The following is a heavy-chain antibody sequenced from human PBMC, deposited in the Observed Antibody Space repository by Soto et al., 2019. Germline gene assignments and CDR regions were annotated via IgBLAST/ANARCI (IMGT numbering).Heavy chain of an antibody. Sequence: EVQLVESGGGLVKPGGSLRLSCAASGFTFSSYSMNWVRQAPGKGLEWVSSISSSSSYIYYADSVKGRFTISRDNAKNALDLQMNSLRAEDTAVYYCARDGADILTSYYYYYGMDVWGQGTTVTVSS. V-gene: IGHV3-21*01. CDR1: GFTFSSYS. J-gene: IGHJ6*02. CDR2: ISSSSSYI. CDR3: ARDGADILTSYYYYYGMDV. D-gene: IGHD3-9*01.